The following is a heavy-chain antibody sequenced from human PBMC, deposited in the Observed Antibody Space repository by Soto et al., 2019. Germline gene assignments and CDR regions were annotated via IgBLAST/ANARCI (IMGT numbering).Heavy chain of an antibody. Sequence: ASVKVSCKASGYTFTSYDINWVRQATGQGLEWMGWMNPNSGNTGYAQKFQGRVTMTRNTSISTAYMELSSLRSEDTAVYYCARGVTGTTFILWYMDGWGKGTTVTVSS. D-gene: IGHD1-7*01. CDR3: ARGVTGTTFILWYMDG. CDR1: GYTFTSYD. CDR2: MNPNSGNT. V-gene: IGHV1-8*01. J-gene: IGHJ6*03.